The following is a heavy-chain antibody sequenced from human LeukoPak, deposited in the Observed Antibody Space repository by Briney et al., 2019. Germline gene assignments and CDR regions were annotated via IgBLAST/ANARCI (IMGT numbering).Heavy chain of an antibody. CDR3: ARGGIAARPDWFDP. D-gene: IGHD6-6*01. J-gene: IGHJ5*02. Sequence: SETLSLTCTVSGGSISSYYWSWIRQPPGKGLEWIGYIYYSGSTNYNPSLKSRVTISVDTSENQFSLKLSSVTAADTAVYYCARGGIAARPDWFDPWGQGTLVTVSS. CDR2: IYYSGST. V-gene: IGHV4-59*01. CDR1: GGSISSYY.